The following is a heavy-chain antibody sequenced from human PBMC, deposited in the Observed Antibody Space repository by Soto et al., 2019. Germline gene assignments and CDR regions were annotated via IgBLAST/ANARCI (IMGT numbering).Heavy chain of an antibody. Sequence: ASVKVSCKASGYTFTSYAMHWVRQAPRQRLEWMGWINAGNGNTKYSQKFQGRVTITRDTSASTAYMELSSLRSEDTAVYYCARDRNTTTDFWSGYYTYYYMDVWGKGTTVTVSS. CDR2: INAGNGNT. CDR3: ARDRNTTTDFWSGYYTYYYMDV. V-gene: IGHV1-3*01. D-gene: IGHD3-3*01. CDR1: GYTFTSYA. J-gene: IGHJ6*03.